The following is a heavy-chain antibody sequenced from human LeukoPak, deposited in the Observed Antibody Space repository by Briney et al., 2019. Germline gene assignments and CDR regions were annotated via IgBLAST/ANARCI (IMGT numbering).Heavy chain of an antibody. CDR3: ARDIGDAPTPYSYYYMDV. CDR1: GGTFSIYA. V-gene: IGHV1-69*06. D-gene: IGHD5-24*01. J-gene: IGHJ6*03. Sequence: SVKVSCKASGGTFSIYAISWVRQAPGQGLEWMGGIIPLSDTTQYAQKFQGRVTITADKSTTTAYMELSSLRSQDTAVYYCARDIGDAPTPYSYYYMDVWGKGTTVTVSS. CDR2: IIPLSDTT.